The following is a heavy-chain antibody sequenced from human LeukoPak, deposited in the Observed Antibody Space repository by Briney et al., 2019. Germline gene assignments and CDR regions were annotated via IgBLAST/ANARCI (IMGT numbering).Heavy chain of an antibody. Sequence: GGSLRLSCAVSGFRVSDYYMSWVRQAPGKGLEWVGRIKSKTDGGTTDYAAPVKGRFTISRDDSKNTLYLQMNSLKTEDTAVYYCTTDPVAGYDYWGQGTLVTVSS. J-gene: IGHJ4*02. D-gene: IGHD6-19*01. CDR2: IKSKTDGGTT. CDR3: TTDPVAGYDY. V-gene: IGHV3-15*01. CDR1: GFRVSDYY.